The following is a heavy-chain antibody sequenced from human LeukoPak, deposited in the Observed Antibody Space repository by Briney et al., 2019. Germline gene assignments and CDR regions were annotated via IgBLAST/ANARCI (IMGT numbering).Heavy chain of an antibody. Sequence: VASVKVSCKASGYTFTGYYMHWVRQAPGQGLEWMGWINPNSGGTNYAQKFQGRVTMTRDTSISTAYMELSRLRSDDTAVYYCARAYVWEPYYFDYWGQGTLVTVSS. CDR2: INPNSGGT. CDR3: ARAYVWEPYYFDY. V-gene: IGHV1-2*02. CDR1: GYTFTGYY. J-gene: IGHJ4*02. D-gene: IGHD3-16*01.